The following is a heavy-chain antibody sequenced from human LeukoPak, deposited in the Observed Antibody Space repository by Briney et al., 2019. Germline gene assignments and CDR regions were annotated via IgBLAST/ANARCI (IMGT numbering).Heavy chain of an antibody. CDR2: IYRGDTT. D-gene: IGHD1-26*01. CDR1: GFTFSSYE. V-gene: IGHV3-66*01. Sequence: GGSLRLSCAASGFTFSSYEMNWVRQAPGKGLEWVSLIYRGDTTYYADSVKERFTISRDNSKNTLYLQVNSLRVEDTAVYYCARGGSYLSAFDIWGQGTMVTVSS. CDR3: ARGGSYLSAFDI. J-gene: IGHJ3*02.